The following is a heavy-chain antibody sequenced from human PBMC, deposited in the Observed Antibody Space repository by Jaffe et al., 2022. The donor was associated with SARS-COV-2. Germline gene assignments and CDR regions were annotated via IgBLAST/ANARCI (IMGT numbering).Heavy chain of an antibody. CDR1: GGSISSSSYY. D-gene: IGHD3-10*01. CDR3: ARLRDYYGSGSYCFDY. CDR2: IYYSGST. J-gene: IGHJ4*02. V-gene: IGHV4-39*01. Sequence: QLQLQESGPGLVKPSETLSLTCTVSGGSISSSSYYWGWIRQPPGKGLEWIGSIYYSGSTYYNPSLKSRVTISVDTSKNQFSLKLSSVTAADTAVYYCARLRDYYGSGSYCFDYWGQGTLVTVSS.